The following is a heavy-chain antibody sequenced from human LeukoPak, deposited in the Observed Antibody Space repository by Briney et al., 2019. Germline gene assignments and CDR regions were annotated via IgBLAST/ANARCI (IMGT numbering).Heavy chain of an antibody. CDR2: IIPILGIA. CDR1: GGTFSRYA. D-gene: IGHD2-21*02. J-gene: IGHJ6*02. CDR3: ARSEHIVVVTATSPDYYYGMDV. Sequence: SVKVSCRASGGTFSRYAISWVRQAPRQGLEWMGRIIPILGIANYAQKFQGRVTIAADKSTSTAYMELSSLRSEDTAVYYCARSEHIVVVTATSPDYYYGMDVWGQGTTVTVSS. V-gene: IGHV1-69*04.